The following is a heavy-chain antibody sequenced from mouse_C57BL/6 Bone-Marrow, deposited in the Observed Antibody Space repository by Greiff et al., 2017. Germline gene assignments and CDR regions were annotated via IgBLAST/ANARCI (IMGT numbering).Heavy chain of an antibody. CDR1: GYTFTEYT. Sequence: QVQLQQSGAELVKPGASVKLSCKASGYTFTEYTIHWVKQRSGQGLEWIGWFYPGSGSIKYNEKFKDKATLTADKSSSTVYMELSRLTSEDSAVXFCARHEDKAPFYYGSSFAMDYWGQGTSVTVSS. CDR2: FYPGSGSI. D-gene: IGHD1-1*01. CDR3: ARHEDKAPFYYGSSFAMDY. J-gene: IGHJ4*01. V-gene: IGHV1-62-2*01.